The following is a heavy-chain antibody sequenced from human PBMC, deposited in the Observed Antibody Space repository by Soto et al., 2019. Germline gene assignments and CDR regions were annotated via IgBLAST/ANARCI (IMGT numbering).Heavy chain of an antibody. CDR2: INSDGSST. CDR1: GFTFSSYW. D-gene: IGHD1-1*01. J-gene: IGHJ6*02. V-gene: IGHV3-74*01. CDR3: ARDRRRQGYYYYGMDV. Sequence: PGGSLRLSCAASGFTFSSYWMHWFRQAPGKGLVWVSRINSDGSSTSYADSVRGRFTISRDNAKNTLYLQMNSLRAEDTAVYYCARDRRRQGYYYYGMDVWGQGTTVTVSS.